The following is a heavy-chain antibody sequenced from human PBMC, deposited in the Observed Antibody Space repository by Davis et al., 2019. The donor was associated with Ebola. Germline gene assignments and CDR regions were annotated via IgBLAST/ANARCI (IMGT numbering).Heavy chain of an antibody. D-gene: IGHD6-13*01. Sequence: GGSLRLSCAASGFTVSSNYMSWVRQAPGKGLEWVSAISGSGGSTYYADSVKGRFTISRDNSKNTLYLQMNSLRAEDTAVYYCAKEGQQLVHPPLFDYWGQGTLVTVSS. CDR1: GFTVSSNY. CDR2: ISGSGGST. CDR3: AKEGQQLVHPPLFDY. V-gene: IGHV3-23*01. J-gene: IGHJ4*02.